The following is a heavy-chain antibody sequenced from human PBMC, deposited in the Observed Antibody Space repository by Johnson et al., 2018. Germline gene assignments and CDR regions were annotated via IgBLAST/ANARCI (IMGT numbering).Heavy chain of an antibody. J-gene: IGHJ6*02. V-gene: IGHV3-23*04. Sequence: VQLVQSGGGLVQPGGSLRLSCAASGFTFSSYAMSWVRQAPGKGLEWVSAISGSGGSTYYADSVKGRFTISGDNSKNTLYLQMNSLRAEDTAVYYCAKGRWGDSSDYYYGMDVWGQGTTVTVSS. CDR3: AKGRWGDSSDYYYGMDV. CDR2: ISGSGGST. CDR1: GFTFSSYA. D-gene: IGHD3-22*01.